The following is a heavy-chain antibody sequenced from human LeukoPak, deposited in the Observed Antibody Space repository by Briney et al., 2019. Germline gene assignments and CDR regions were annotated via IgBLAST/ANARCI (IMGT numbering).Heavy chain of an antibody. CDR3: ATDVRSSPLGF. V-gene: IGHV3-66*01. CDR2: IYSGGST. CDR1: GFRVNNDY. D-gene: IGHD2-2*01. J-gene: IGHJ4*01. Sequence: PGGSLRLSCEVSGFRVNNDYMNWVRQAPGKGLEWISIIYSGGSTYYADSVKGRFTISRDNSNNTLFLQMSNLRVDDSGLYYCATDVRSSPLGFWGHGTLVTVSS.